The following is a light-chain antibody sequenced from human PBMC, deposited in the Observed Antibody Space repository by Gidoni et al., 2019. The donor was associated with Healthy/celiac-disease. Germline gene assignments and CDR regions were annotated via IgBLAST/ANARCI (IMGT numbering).Light chain of an antibody. CDR2: DAS. Sequence: EIVLTQCPATLSLSPGERATLSCRASQSVSSYLAGYQQKPGQAPRLLIYDASNRATGIPARFSGSGSGTDFTLTISSLEPEDFAVYYCQQRSNWPLTFGGWTKVEIK. J-gene: IGKJ4*01. CDR3: QQRSNWPLT. CDR1: QSVSSY. V-gene: IGKV3-11*01.